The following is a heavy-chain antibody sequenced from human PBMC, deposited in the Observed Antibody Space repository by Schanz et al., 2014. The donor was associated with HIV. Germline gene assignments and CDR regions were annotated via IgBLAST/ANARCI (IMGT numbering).Heavy chain of an antibody. CDR3: ARGGGSGSYFAGYHFDY. CDR2: IYSGGTT. J-gene: IGHJ4*02. Sequence: EVQLLESGGGLVQPGGSLRLSCTVSGFTFSRSAMTWVRQAPGKGLEWVSVIYSGGTTYYADSVKGRFTISRDNSKNTLYLQMNSLRVDDTAVYYCARGGGSGSYFAGYHFDYWGQGTPVTVSS. CDR1: GFTFSRSA. D-gene: IGHD1-26*01. V-gene: IGHV3-23*01.